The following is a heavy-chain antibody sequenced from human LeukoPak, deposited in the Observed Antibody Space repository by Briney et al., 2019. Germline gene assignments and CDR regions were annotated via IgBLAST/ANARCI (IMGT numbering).Heavy chain of an antibody. CDR1: GFTFSSYG. V-gene: IGHV3-30*18. Sequence: SGGSLRLSCAASGFTFSSYGMHWVRQAPGKGLEWVAVISYDGSNKYYADSVKGRFTISRDNSKNTLYLQMNSLRAEDTAVYYCAKELSSGRTYWGQGTLVTVSS. CDR2: ISYDGSNK. J-gene: IGHJ4*02. D-gene: IGHD6-19*01. CDR3: AKELSSGRTY.